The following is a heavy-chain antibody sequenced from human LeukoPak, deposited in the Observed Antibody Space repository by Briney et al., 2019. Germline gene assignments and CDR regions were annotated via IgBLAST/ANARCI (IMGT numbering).Heavy chain of an antibody. CDR1: GYTFTGYY. D-gene: IGHD1-26*01. V-gene: IGHV1-2*02. CDR2: INPNSGGT. J-gene: IGHJ5*02. Sequence: ASVKVSCKASGYTFTGYYMHWVRQAPGQGLEWMGWINPNSGGTNYAQKFQGRVTMTRDTSISTAYMELSRLRSDDTAVYYCAGDRPPSGSYNHNWFDPWGQGTLVTVSS. CDR3: AGDRPPSGSYNHNWFDP.